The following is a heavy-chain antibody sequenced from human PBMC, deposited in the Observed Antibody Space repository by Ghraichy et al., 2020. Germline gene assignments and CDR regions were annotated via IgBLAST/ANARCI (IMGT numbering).Heavy chain of an antibody. CDR1: GLTFSCCG. D-gene: IGHD2-21*01. CDR3: ANFVGSDPTGRFDN. J-gene: IGHJ4*02. CDR2: IAFDGSNK. Sequence: GESLNISCEGSGLTFSCCGMHWVRQAPGKGLEWVALIAFDGSNKFYIDSVKGRFSISRDNSKNTLYLQMNSLRVVDTAIYYCANFVGSDPTGRFDNWGQGTRVTVSS. V-gene: IGHV3-30*02.